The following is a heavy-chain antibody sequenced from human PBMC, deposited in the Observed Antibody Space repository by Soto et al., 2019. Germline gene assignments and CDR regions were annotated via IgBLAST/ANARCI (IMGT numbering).Heavy chain of an antibody. CDR1: GGSISSYY. J-gene: IGHJ4*02. D-gene: IGHD3-10*01. CDR3: ARKGPYYGSGSYWPYYFDY. CDR2: IYYSGST. Sequence: ETLSLTCTVSGGSISSYYWSWIRQPPGKGLEWIGYIYYSGSTNYNPSLKSRVTISVDTSKNQFSLKLSSVTAADTAVYYCARKGPYYGSGSYWPYYFDYWGQGTLVTVSS. V-gene: IGHV4-59*01.